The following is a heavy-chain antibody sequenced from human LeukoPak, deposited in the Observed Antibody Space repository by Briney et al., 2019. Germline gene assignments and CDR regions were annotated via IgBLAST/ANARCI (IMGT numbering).Heavy chain of an antibody. D-gene: IGHD3-22*01. CDR1: GFTFSSYA. J-gene: IGHJ4*02. CDR2: ISGSGGNT. Sequence: GGSPGLSCAASGFTFSSYAMSWVRQAPGKGLEWVSAISGSGGNTYNADSVRGRFTISRDNSQNTLNLQMNSLRAEDTAVYYCAKAGSGYYYLFDYWGLGDL. CDR3: AKAGSGYYYLFDY. V-gene: IGHV3-23*01.